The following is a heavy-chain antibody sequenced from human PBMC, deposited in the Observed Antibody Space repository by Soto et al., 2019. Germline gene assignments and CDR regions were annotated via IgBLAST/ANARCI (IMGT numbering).Heavy chain of an antibody. D-gene: IGHD2-8*01. V-gene: IGHV1-18*01. CDR2: IIPYFGNT. Sequence: ASVKVSCKASGYTFTSYGISWVRQAPGQGLERMGWIIPYFGNTNYAQKFQGRVTMTTDESTSTAYMELSSLRSEDTAVYYCARVYCTNGVCPDDYYYYGMDVWGQGTTVTVSS. J-gene: IGHJ6*02. CDR1: GYTFTSYG. CDR3: ARVYCTNGVCPDDYYYYGMDV.